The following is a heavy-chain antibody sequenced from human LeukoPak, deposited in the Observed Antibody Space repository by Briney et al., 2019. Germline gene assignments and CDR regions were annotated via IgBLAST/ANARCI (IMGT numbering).Heavy chain of an antibody. CDR3: ARHGLRRITMVRGGIAY. V-gene: IGHV4-34*01. CDR2: INHSGST. J-gene: IGHJ4*02. Sequence: RPSETLSLTCAVYGGSFSGYYWSWIRQPPGKGLEWIGEINHSGSTNYNPSLKSRVTISVDTSKNQFSLKLSSVTAADTAVYYCARHGLRRITMVRGGIAYWGQGTLVTVSS. CDR1: GGSFSGYY. D-gene: IGHD3-10*01.